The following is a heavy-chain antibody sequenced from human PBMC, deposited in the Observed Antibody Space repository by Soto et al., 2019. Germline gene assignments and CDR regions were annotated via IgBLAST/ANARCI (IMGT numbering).Heavy chain of an antibody. CDR3: ARLEYDFWSGYYFFDY. V-gene: IGHV5-51*01. CDR1: GYSFTSYW. CDR2: IYPGDSDT. D-gene: IGHD3-3*01. J-gene: IGHJ4*02. Sequence: GESLKISCKGSGYSFTSYWIGWVRQMPGKGLEWMGIIYPGDSDTRYSPSFQGQVTISADKSISTAYLQWSSLKASDTAMYYCARLEYDFWSGYYFFDYWGQGTLVTVS.